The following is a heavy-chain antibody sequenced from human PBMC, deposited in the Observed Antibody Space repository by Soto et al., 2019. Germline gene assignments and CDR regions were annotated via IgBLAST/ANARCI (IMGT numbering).Heavy chain of an antibody. J-gene: IGHJ4*02. CDR1: GFTFSSHV. CDR3: VNGDYY. D-gene: IGHD4-17*01. Sequence: EEQLVESGGGLVQPGGSLRLSCAASGFTFSSHVMYWVRQAPGKGLEWVSSINSGSTSIYYADSVKGRFTISRDNGKNSLYLQMSSLRADDTAVYYCVNGDYYVGQGTLVTVSS. CDR2: INSGSTSI. V-gene: IGHV3-48*01.